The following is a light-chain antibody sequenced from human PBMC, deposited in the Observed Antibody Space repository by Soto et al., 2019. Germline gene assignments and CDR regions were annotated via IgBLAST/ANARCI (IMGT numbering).Light chain of an antibody. CDR1: QSISSF. Sequence: DIQMTQSPSSLSASVGDRVTITCRASQSISSFLNWYQQKPGKAPKLLIYDASSLESGVPSRVSGSGSETEFTLTISRLQPDDFATYFCHSRAFGQGTRLEIK. CDR2: DAS. V-gene: IGKV1-39*01. CDR3: HSRA. J-gene: IGKJ5*01.